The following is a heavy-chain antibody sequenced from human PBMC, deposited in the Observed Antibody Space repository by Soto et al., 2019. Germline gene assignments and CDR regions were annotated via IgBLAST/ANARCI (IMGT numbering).Heavy chain of an antibody. CDR1: GYTFTSYG. CDR3: ARAPGGDRNLGYYYYYGMDV. D-gene: IGHD2-21*02. CDR2: ISAYNGNT. J-gene: IGHJ6*02. V-gene: IGHV1-18*04. Sequence: WASVKVSCKASGYTFTSYGISWVRQAPGQGLEWMGWISAYNGNTNYAQKLQGRVTMTTDTSTSTAYMELRSLRSDDTAVYYCARAPGGDRNLGYYYYYGMDVWGQGTTVTVSS.